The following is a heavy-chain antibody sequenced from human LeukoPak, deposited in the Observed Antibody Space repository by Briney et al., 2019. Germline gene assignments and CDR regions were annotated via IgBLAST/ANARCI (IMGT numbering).Heavy chain of an antibody. V-gene: IGHV4-59*01. D-gene: IGHD6-13*01. CDR1: GGSISSYY. Sequence: PSETLSLTCTVSGGSISSYYWSWIRQPPGKGLEWIGYIYYSGSTNYNPSLKSRVTISVDTSKNQFSLKLSSVTAADTAMYYCARDPAGYSSTYLDYWGQGTLVTVSS. J-gene: IGHJ4*02. CDR2: IYYSGST. CDR3: ARDPAGYSSTYLDY.